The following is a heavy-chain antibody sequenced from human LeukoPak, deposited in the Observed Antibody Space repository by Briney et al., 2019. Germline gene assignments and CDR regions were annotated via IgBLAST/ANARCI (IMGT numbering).Heavy chain of an antibody. D-gene: IGHD3-10*01. CDR3: AKDKGGSENYYYGSGSYDY. J-gene: IGHJ4*02. CDR1: GFTFSSYA. Sequence: GGSLRPSCAASGFTFSSYAMSWVRQAPGKGLEWVSAISGSGGSTYYADSVKGRFTISRDNSKNTLYLQMNSLRAEDTAVYYCAKDKGGSENYYYGSGSYDYWGQGTLVTVSS. CDR2: ISGSGGST. V-gene: IGHV3-23*01.